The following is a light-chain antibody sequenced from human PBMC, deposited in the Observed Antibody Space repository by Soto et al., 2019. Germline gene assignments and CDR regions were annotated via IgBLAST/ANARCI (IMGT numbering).Light chain of an antibody. Sequence: DIQLTQSPSSLSASVGDRVIITCRASQSVSTSLNWYRQTPGKAPELLIYDASQLQSGVPSRFSGSESGADFTLTISSLQPEDYATYYCQQSHDFPYTFGQGTKLDIK. CDR1: QSVSTS. J-gene: IGKJ2*01. CDR3: QQSHDFPYT. CDR2: DAS. V-gene: IGKV1-39*01.